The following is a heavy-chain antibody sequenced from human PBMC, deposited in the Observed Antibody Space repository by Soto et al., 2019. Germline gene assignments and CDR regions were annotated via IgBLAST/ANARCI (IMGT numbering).Heavy chain of an antibody. CDR1: GFTFTSYW. Sequence: EVQVVESGGASVQPGGSLRLSCAASGFTFTSYWIHWVRQAPGKGLLWMSRIKGDETTSSYADSVKGRFTISRDNAKNTVHLQMNSLRAEDTAVYYCARGAFGSYYVDYWGQGTLVTVSS. CDR3: ARGAFGSYYVDY. CDR2: IKGDETTS. V-gene: IGHV3-74*01. J-gene: IGHJ4*02. D-gene: IGHD3-10*01.